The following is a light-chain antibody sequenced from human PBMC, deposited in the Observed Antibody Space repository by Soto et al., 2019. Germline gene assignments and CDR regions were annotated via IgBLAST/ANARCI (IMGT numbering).Light chain of an antibody. Sequence: QSVLTQPPSVSAAPGETVTISCSGSSSNIGNNYVSWFQQFPGTAPKLRIYDNKRPSGIPDRFSGSKSGTSATLGIAGLQTGEEADYYCGTWDSSLSGVVFGGGTKVAVL. CDR2: DN. CDR1: SSNIGNNY. V-gene: IGLV1-51*01. J-gene: IGLJ2*01. CDR3: GTWDSSLSGVV.